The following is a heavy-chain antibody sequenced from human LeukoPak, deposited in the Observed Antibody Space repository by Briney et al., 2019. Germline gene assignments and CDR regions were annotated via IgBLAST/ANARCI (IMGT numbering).Heavy chain of an antibody. CDR3: ATPGDSFDY. J-gene: IGHJ4*02. D-gene: IGHD3-16*01. CDR2: INHSGST. V-gene: IGHV4-34*01. CDR1: GGSFSGYY. Sequence: PSETLSLTCAVYGGSFSGYYWSWIRQPPGKGLEWIGEINHSGSTNYNPSLKSRVTISVGTSKNQFSLKLSSVTAADTAVYYCATPGDSFDYWGQGTLVTVSS.